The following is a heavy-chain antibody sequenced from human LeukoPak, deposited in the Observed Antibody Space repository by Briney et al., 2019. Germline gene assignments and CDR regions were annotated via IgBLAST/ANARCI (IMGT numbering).Heavy chain of an antibody. J-gene: IGHJ4*02. CDR1: GFTFSNSW. CDR2: IKPDGSAQ. D-gene: IGHD6-19*01. V-gene: IGHV3-7*01. CDR3: ARGPSGWPYY. Sequence: GGSLRLSCAASGFTFSNSWMSWVRQAPGKGLEWVATIKPDGSAQYYVDSVKGRFTISRDNAKNSLFLQINSLRAEDTAVYYCARGPSGWPYYWGQGTLVTVSS.